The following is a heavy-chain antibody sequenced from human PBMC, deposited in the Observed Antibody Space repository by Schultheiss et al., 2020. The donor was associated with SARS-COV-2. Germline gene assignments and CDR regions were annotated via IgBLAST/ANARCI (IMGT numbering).Heavy chain of an antibody. CDR2: IIPIFGIA. CDR3: ARVVGRYCSSTSCYNDAFDI. J-gene: IGHJ3*02. D-gene: IGHD2-2*01. Sequence: SVKVSCKASGGTFSSYAISWVRQAPGQGLEWMGGIIPIFGIANYAQKFQGRVTITADESTSTAYMELSSLRSEDTAVYYCARVVGRYCSSTSCYNDAFDIWGQGTMVTVSS. CDR1: GGTFSSYA. V-gene: IGHV1-69*13.